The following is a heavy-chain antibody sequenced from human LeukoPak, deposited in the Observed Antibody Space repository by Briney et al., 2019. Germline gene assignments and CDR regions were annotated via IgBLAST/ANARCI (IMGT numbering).Heavy chain of an antibody. CDR2: ISASGGVT. V-gene: IGHV3-23*01. Sequence: GGSLRLSCAASGFTFDDYAMHWVRQAPGKGLEWVAGISASGGVTYYTDSVKGRFTISRDTSKSTVYLQMHSLRVDDAAVYFCAKGGIYGDCGAFWGQGTLVAVSS. D-gene: IGHD4-17*01. CDR3: AKGGIYGDCGAF. CDR1: GFTFDDYA. J-gene: IGHJ4*02.